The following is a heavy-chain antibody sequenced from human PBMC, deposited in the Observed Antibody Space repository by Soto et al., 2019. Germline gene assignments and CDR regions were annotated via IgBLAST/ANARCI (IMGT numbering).Heavy chain of an antibody. Sequence: AGGSLRLSCAGSGFTLSDHYIDWVRQAPGKGLEWVSGISGSGGSTYYADSVKGRFTISRDNSKNTLYLQMNSLRAEDTAVYYCARDSVSWWYWFDPWGQGTLVTVSS. CDR2: ISGSGGST. CDR3: ARDSVSWWYWFDP. V-gene: IGHV3-23*01. CDR1: GFTLSDHY. D-gene: IGHD2-15*01. J-gene: IGHJ5*02.